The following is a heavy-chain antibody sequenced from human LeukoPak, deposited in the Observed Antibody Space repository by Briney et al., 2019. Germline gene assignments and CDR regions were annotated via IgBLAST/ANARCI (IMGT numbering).Heavy chain of an antibody. CDR2: MNPNSGNT. CDR1: GYTFTSYD. Sequence: ASVKVSCKASGYTFTSYDINWVRQATGQGLEWMGWMNPNSGNTGYAQKFQGRVTMTRNTSISTAYMELSSLRSEDTAVYYCALSPRDCSGGSCYLGGNFDYWAREPWSPSPQ. CDR3: ALSPRDCSGGSCYLGGNFDY. V-gene: IGHV1-8*01. D-gene: IGHD2-15*01. J-gene: IGHJ4*02.